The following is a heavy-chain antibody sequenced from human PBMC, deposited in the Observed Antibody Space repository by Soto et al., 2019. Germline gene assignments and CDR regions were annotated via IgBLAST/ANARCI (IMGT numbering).Heavy chain of an antibody. J-gene: IGHJ6*02. V-gene: IGHV3-9*01. Sequence: EVQLVESGGGMVQPGRSLRLSCAASGFIFDDYAMHWVRQAPGKGLEWVSGISWNSGSIGYADSVKGRFIISRDNAKNSLYLQMNSLRAEDTALYHCAKGRNYYCYYGMDVWGQGTTVTVSS. CDR1: GFIFDDYA. CDR2: ISWNSGSI. CDR3: AKGRNYYCYYGMDV.